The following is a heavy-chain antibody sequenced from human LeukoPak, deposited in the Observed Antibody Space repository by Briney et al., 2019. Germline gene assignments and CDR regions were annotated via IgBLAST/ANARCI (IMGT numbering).Heavy chain of an antibody. Sequence: GGSLRLSCAASGFIVSSSYMSWVRQAPGKGLEWASLIQTNENTYYADSVTGRFTISRDNSKNTLYLEMNSLRAEDTAVYYCARDSYSRDWGQGTLVTVSS. J-gene: IGHJ4*02. CDR2: IQTNENT. CDR1: GFIVSSSY. CDR3: ARDSYSRD. V-gene: IGHV3-53*01. D-gene: IGHD3-10*01.